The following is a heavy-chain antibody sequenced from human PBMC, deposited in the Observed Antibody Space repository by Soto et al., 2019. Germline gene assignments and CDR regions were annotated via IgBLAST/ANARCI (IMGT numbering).Heavy chain of an antibody. V-gene: IGHV1-2*02. CDR2: INPNNGVT. J-gene: IGHJ4*02. D-gene: IGHD6-19*01. CDR3: AAAAIPVSGRHPDF. CDR1: GYMFTGFY. Sequence: ASVKVSCKASGYMFTGFYLHWVRQAPGQGLEWMGWINPNNGVTTYAKNFQGRVTMTRDSSISTAYMELSSLRSDDTAVYFCAAAAIPVSGRHPDFWGQGTVVTVSS.